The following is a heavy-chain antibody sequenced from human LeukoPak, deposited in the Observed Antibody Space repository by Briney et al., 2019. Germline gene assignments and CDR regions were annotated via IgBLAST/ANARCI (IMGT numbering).Heavy chain of an antibody. Sequence: ASVKVSCKASGYTFTSYDINWVRQATGQGLEWMGWISAYNGNTNYAQKLQGRVTMTTDTSTSTAYMELRSLRSDDTAVYYCARELELPPEDYYYYGMDVWGQGTTVTVSS. CDR2: ISAYNGNT. D-gene: IGHD1-7*01. CDR1: GYTFTSYD. J-gene: IGHJ6*02. CDR3: ARELELPPEDYYYYGMDV. V-gene: IGHV1-18*01.